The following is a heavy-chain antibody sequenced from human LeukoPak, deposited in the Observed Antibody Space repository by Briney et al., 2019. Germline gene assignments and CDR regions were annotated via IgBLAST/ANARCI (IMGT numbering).Heavy chain of an antibody. CDR3: ATWRTAKTGFDY. Sequence: SETLSLTCPVSGGSISNNNYYWAWIRQPPGKGLECIGSIYYSGSPYYNPSLKSRVTISVDTSKNQFSRRLSSVTAADTAVYYCATWRTAKTGFDYWGQGTLVTVSS. CDR2: IYYSGSP. V-gene: IGHV4-39*01. CDR1: GGSISNNNYY. J-gene: IGHJ4*02. D-gene: IGHD1-1*01.